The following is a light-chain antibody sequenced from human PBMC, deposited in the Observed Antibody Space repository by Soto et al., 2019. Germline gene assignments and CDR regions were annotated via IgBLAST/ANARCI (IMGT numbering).Light chain of an antibody. CDR1: QSVSNSN. Sequence: EIVLTQSPGTLSLSPGERATLSCRAGQSVSNSNLAWHQKTGWQPPRLIIYGAYRRAAGIPGWSSGSGSGKVFLLTISSLQSEDVADYCWQHYNKWRTFGQGTKVDIK. J-gene: IGKJ1*01. V-gene: IGKV3-15*01. CDR3: QHYNKWRT. CDR2: GAY.